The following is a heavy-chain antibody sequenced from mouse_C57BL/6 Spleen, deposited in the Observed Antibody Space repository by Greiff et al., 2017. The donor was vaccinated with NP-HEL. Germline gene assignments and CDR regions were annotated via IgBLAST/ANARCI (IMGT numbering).Heavy chain of an antibody. CDR3: ARENYYGSSYEAMDY. Sequence: EVQRVESGGGLVKPGGSLKLSCAASGFTFSDYGMHWVRQAPEKGLEWVAYISSGSSTIYYADTVKGRFTISRDNAKNTLFLQMTSLRSEDTAMYYCARENYYGSSYEAMDYWGQGTSVTVSS. J-gene: IGHJ4*01. D-gene: IGHD1-1*01. CDR1: GFTFSDYG. CDR2: ISSGSSTI. V-gene: IGHV5-17*01.